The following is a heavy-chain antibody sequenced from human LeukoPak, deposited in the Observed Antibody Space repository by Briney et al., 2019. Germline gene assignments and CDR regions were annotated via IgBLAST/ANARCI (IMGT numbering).Heavy chain of an antibody. Sequence: GGSLRLSCAASGFTFSSYAMSWDRQAPGKGLEWVSAISGSGGSTYYADSVQGRFTISRDNSKNTLYLQMNSLRAEDTAVYYCAKKGYYDGSGYYMYYFDHWGQGTLVTVSS. V-gene: IGHV3-23*01. D-gene: IGHD3-22*01. J-gene: IGHJ4*02. CDR1: GFTFSSYA. CDR2: ISGSGGST. CDR3: AKKGYYDGSGYYMYYFDH.